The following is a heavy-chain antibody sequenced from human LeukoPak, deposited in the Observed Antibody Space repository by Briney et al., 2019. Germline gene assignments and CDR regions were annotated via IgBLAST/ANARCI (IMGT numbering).Heavy chain of an antibody. D-gene: IGHD3-22*01. CDR2: INHSGST. CDR3: ARESIVVSAFDI. V-gene: IGHV4-34*01. J-gene: IGHJ3*02. CDR1: GGSFSGYY. Sequence: SSETLSLTCAVCGGSFSGYYWSWIRQPPGKGLEWIGEINHSGSTNYNPSLKSRVTISVDTSKNQFSLKLSSVTAADTAVYYCARESIVVSAFDIWGQGTMVTVSS.